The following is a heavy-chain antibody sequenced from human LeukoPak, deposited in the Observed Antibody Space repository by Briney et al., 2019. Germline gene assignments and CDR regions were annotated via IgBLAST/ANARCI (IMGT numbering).Heavy chain of an antibody. CDR2: IWYDGTNK. CDR3: TRDGGSFCDFDY. Sequence: PGRSLRLSCAASGFTLSNYGMHWVRQAPGKGLEWVAVIWYDGTNKQYVDSVKGRFTISRDNSKNTVYLQMGSLRGEDMAVYYCTRDGGSFCDFDYWGQGALVTVSS. V-gene: IGHV3-33*01. CDR1: GFTLSNYG. D-gene: IGHD1-26*01. J-gene: IGHJ4*02.